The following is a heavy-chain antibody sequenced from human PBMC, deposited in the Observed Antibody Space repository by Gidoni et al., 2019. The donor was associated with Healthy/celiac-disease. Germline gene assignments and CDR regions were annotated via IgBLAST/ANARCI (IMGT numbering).Heavy chain of an antibody. CDR3: ASHGERIVGATGGIDY. CDR1: GGSISSSSYY. V-gene: IGHV4-39*01. D-gene: IGHD1-26*01. J-gene: IGHJ4*02. Sequence: QLQLQESGPGLVKPSETLSLTCTVSGGSISSSSYYWGWIRQPPGKGLEWIGSIYYSGSTYYNPSLKSRVTISVDTSKNQFSLKLSSVTAADTAVYYCASHGERIVGATGGIDYWGQGTLVTVSS. CDR2: IYYSGST.